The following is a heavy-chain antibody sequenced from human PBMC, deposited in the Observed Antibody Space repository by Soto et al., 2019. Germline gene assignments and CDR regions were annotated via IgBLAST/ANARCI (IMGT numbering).Heavy chain of an antibody. J-gene: IGHJ6*02. D-gene: IGHD2-15*01. CDR1: GDSVSSDSAA. V-gene: IGHV6-1*01. CDR2: AYYRSKWFD. CDR3: ARVRYYRGGSCYYGMDV. Sequence: SQTLSLTCAISGDSVSSDSAAWNWIRQSPSRGLEWLGRAYYRSKWFDDYAVSVKSRITITPDTSRNQLSLQLSSVTPEDTAVYYCARVRYYRGGSCYYGMDVWSQGTTVTVSS.